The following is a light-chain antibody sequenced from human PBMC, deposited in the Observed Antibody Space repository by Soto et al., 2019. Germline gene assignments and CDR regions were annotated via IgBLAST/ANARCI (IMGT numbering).Light chain of an antibody. CDR3: LLSYYGPYG. Sequence: AVVPQDPSPTVSPGGTVTLTRGSSTGAVTNGHYPYWFQPKPGQAPRTLIYDTTNRHSWTPARCSGSLLGGKAALTLSGAQPEEEAEDYCLLSYYGPYGVGTGTKVTVL. J-gene: IGLJ1*01. V-gene: IGLV7-46*01. CDR2: DTT. CDR1: TGAVTNGHY.